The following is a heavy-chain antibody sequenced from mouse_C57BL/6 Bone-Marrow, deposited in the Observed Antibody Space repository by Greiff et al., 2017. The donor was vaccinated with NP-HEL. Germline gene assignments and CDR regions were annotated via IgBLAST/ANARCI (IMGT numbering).Heavy chain of an antibody. V-gene: IGHV1-4*01. CDR3: ARKEDYDWYFDV. D-gene: IGHD2-4*01. Sequence: VMLVESGAELARPGASVKMSCKASGYTFTSYTMHWVKQRPGQGLEWIGYINPSSGYTKYNQKFKDKATLTADKSSSTAYMQLSSLTSEDSAVYYCARKEDYDWYFDVWGTGTTVTVSS. J-gene: IGHJ1*03. CDR2: INPSSGYT. CDR1: GYTFTSYT.